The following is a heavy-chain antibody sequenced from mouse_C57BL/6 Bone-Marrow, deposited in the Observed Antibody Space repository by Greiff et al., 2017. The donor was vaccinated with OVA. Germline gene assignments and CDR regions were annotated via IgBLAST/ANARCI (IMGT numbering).Heavy chain of an antibody. J-gene: IGHJ4*01. CDR2: ISSGGDYI. V-gene: IGHV5-9-1*02. D-gene: IGHD2-4*01. CDR1: GFTFSSYA. Sequence: EVNVVESGEGLVKPGGSLKLSCAASGFTFSSYAMSWVRQTPEKRLEWVAYISSGGDYIYYADTVKGRFTISRDNARNTLYLQMSSLKSEDTAMYYCTREDDYDENYAMDYWGQGTSVTVSS. CDR3: TREDDYDENYAMDY.